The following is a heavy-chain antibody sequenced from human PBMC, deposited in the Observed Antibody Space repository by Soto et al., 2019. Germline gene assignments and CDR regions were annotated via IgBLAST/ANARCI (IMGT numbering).Heavy chain of an antibody. CDR2: VRGNGDPP. D-gene: IGHD5-12*01. V-gene: IGHV3-64D*06. CDR3: VKSRGGNNFDFFD. CDR1: GFTFSSYA. Sequence: PGGSLRLSCSASGFTFSSYAMHWVRQAPGKGLEYVSGVRGNGDPPFYADSVKGRFTISRDNSKNTLYLQMSSLSADDTAVYYRVKSRGGNNFDFFDWGQGALVTVSS. J-gene: IGHJ4*02.